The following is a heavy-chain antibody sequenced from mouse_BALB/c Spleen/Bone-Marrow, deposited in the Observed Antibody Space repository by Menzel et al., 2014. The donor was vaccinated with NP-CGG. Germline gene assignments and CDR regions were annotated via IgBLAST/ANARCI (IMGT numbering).Heavy chain of an antibody. CDR3: ARAYY. Sequence: LMESGGGLVQFGGSLKLSCAASGFTFSRYGMSWVRQTPDKRLELVAIINSDGGSTYYPDSVKGRFTISRDNAKNTLYLQMSSLKSEDTAMYYCARAYYWGQGTLVTVSA. CDR2: INSDGGST. V-gene: IGHV5-6-3*01. D-gene: IGHD2-10*01. CDR1: GFTFSRYG. J-gene: IGHJ3*01.